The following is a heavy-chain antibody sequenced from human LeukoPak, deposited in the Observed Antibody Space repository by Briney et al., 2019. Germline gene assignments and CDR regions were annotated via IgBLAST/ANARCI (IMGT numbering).Heavy chain of an antibody. V-gene: IGHV4-59*01. CDR3: ARGSESSSYDAFDI. D-gene: IGHD6-13*01. J-gene: IGHJ3*02. Sequence: SGTLSLTCTVSGVSISSYYWSWIRQPPGKGLEWIGYIYYSGSTNYNPSLTSRVTISVDTSKNQFSLKLSSVTAADTAVYYCARGSESSSYDAFDIWGQGTMVTVSS. CDR1: GVSISSYY. CDR2: IYYSGST.